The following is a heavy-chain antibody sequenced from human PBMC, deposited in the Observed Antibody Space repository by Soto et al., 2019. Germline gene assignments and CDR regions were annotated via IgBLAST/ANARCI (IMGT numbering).Heavy chain of an antibody. CDR2: IIPKLGSA. V-gene: IGHV1-69*01. Sequence: QVQLVQSGAEVKEPGSSVKVSCKASGGGNLRDYRTTWVRRAPGQGLEWMGGIIPKLGSANYVQKFKGRVTITADESTNSVYMELRSLRSDDTAVYYCARGGEGYNFGADYWGQGTPVTVSS. D-gene: IGHD5-12*01. J-gene: IGHJ4*02. CDR1: GGGNLRDYR. CDR3: ARGGEGYNFGADY.